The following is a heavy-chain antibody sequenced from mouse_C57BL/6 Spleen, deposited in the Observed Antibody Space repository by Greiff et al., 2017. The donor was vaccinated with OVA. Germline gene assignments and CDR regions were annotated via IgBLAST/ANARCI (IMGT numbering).Heavy chain of an antibody. D-gene: IGHD4-1*01. CDR2: IYPGSGNT. J-gene: IGHJ2*01. CDR1: GYTFTDYY. CDR3: ARKGETGEFDY. Sequence: QVQLQQSGAELVRPGASVKLSCKASGYTFTDYYINWVKQRPGQGLEWIARIYPGSGNTYYNEKFKGKATLTAEKSSSTAYMQLNSLTSEDSAVYFCARKGETGEFDYWGQGTTLTVSS. V-gene: IGHV1-76*01.